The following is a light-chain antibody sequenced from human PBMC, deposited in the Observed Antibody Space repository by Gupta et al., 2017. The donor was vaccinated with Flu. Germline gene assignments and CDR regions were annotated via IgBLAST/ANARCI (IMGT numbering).Light chain of an antibody. CDR3: HQYGTTPGA. J-gene: IGKJ1*01. CDR2: NVS. Sequence: IVLTQSPGTLSLSEGERATLSCRASQSVPSNYLAWYQQKPSQAPRLLIYNVSSRATGVPDRFIGSGSGTDFSLTISRLEPEDFAVYYCHQYGTTPGAFGQGTKVQIK. CDR1: QSVPSNY. V-gene: IGKV3-20*01.